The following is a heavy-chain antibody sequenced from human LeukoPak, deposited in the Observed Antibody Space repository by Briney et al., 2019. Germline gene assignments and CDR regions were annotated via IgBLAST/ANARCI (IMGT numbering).Heavy chain of an antibody. CDR2: INHSGST. CDR3: ARGRTKSRPNAFDI. Sequence: SETLSLTCAVYGGSFSGYYWSWIRQPPGKGLEWIGEINHSGSTSYNPSLKSRVTISVDTSKNQFSLKLSSVTAADTAVYYCARGRTKSRPNAFDIWGQGTMVTVSS. J-gene: IGHJ3*02. V-gene: IGHV4-34*01. D-gene: IGHD1-7*01. CDR1: GGSFSGYY.